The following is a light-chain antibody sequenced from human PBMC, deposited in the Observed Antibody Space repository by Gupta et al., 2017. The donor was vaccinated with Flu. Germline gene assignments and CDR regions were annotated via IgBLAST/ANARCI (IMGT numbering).Light chain of an antibody. V-gene: IGLV2-8*01. CDR3: CSYGINDV. J-gene: IGLJ1*01. Sequence: QSAPTQPHSASGSPGQSVAISCTGTSSDIGANNYVSWYQQHPGKAPKLMIYEVSKRPSGVPDRFSGSKSGNTASLTVSGLQAEDEADYYCCSYGINDVFGTGTKVTVL. CDR2: EVS. CDR1: SSDIGANNY.